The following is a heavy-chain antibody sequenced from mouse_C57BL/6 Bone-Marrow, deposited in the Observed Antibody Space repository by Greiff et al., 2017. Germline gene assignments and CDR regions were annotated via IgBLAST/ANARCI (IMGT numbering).Heavy chain of an antibody. J-gene: IGHJ1*03. CDR3: AREEVGYFDV. D-gene: IGHD1-3*01. Sequence: QVQLQQSGAELVRPGASVKLSCKASGYTFTDYYINWVKQRPGQGLEWIARIYPGSGNTYYNEKFKGKATLTAEKSSSTAYMQLSSLTSEDSAVYFCAREEVGYFDVWGTGTTVTVSS. CDR1: GYTFTDYY. CDR2: IYPGSGNT. V-gene: IGHV1-76*01.